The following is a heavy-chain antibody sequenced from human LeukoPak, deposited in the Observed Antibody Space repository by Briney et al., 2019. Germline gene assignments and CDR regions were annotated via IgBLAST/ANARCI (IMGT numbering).Heavy chain of an antibody. CDR2: IYHSGGP. CDR3: ARVNINNWHSCDY. D-gene: IGHD1-1*01. CDR1: GGSISSNNW. J-gene: IGHJ4*02. V-gene: IGHV4-4*02. Sequence: TSETLSLTCAVSGGSISSNNWWGWVRQPPGKGLEWIGEIYHSGGPNYNPPLKSRVTISVDKSRNHFSLNLSSVTAADTAVYYCARVNINNWHSCDYWGQGTLVTVSS.